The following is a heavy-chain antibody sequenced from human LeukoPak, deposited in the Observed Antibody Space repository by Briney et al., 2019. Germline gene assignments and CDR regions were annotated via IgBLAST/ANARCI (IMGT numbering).Heavy chain of an antibody. V-gene: IGHV4-34*01. Sequence: SETLSLTCAVYGGSFSGYYWSWIRQPPGKGLEWIGEINHSGSTNYNPSLKSRVTISVDTSKNQFSLKLSSVTAADTAVYYCARGPLLDYWGQGTLVTVSS. CDR1: GGSFSGYY. CDR2: INHSGST. J-gene: IGHJ4*02. CDR3: ARGPLLDY.